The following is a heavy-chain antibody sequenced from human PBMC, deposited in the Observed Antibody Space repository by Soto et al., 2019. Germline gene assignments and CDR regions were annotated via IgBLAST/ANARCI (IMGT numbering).Heavy chain of an antibody. J-gene: IGHJ6*02. D-gene: IGHD3-10*01. V-gene: IGHV1-3*01. CDR1: SYTFTSYT. Sequence: EASVKVSCKASSYTFTSYTMHWAGPAPGQRLEWMGWINAGNGNTKYSQKFQGRVTITRDTSASTAYMELSSLRSEDTAVYYCARVWGAKGFGEEDVWGQGTTVTVSS. CDR3: ARVWGAKGFGEEDV. CDR2: INAGNGNT.